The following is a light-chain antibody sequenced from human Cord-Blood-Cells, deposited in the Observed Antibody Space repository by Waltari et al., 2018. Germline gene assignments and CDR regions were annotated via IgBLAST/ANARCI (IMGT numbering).Light chain of an antibody. CDR3: YSAADNNWV. CDR2: KDS. J-gene: IGLJ3*02. V-gene: IGLV3-27*01. Sequence: SYELTQPSSVSVSPGQTARITCSGDVLAKQYARWFQQKPGQAPVLVICKDSERPSGIPERFSGSSSGTTVTLTISGAQVEDEADYYCYSAADNNWVFGGGTKLTVL. CDR1: VLAKQY.